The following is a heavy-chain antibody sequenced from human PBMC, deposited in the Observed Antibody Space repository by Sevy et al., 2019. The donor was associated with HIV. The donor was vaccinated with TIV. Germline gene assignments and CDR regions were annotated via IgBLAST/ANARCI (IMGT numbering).Heavy chain of an antibody. CDR1: GFTFSSYE. V-gene: IGHV3-48*03. CDR3: ARDERYCGGDCYSAYDY. Sequence: GGSLRLSCAASGFTFSSYEMNWVRQAPGKGLEWVSYISSSGSTIYYATSVKGRFTISRDNAKNSLYLQMNSLRAEDTAVYYCARDERYCGGDCYSAYDYWGQGTLVTVSS. J-gene: IGHJ4*02. CDR2: ISSSGSTI. D-gene: IGHD2-21*02.